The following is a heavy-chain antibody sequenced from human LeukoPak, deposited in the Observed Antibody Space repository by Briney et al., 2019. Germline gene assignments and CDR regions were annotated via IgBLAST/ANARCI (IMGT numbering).Heavy chain of an antibody. CDR2: IIPIFGTA. D-gene: IGHD4-11*01. CDR1: GGTFSSYA. CDR3: AREGGDVRTTYYYYGMDV. Sequence: SVKVSCKASGGTFSSYAISWVRQAPGQGLEWMGGIIPIFGTANYAQKFQGRVTITADKSTSTAHMELSSLRSEDTAVYYCAREGGDVRTTYYYYGMDVWGKGTTATVSS. J-gene: IGHJ6*04. V-gene: IGHV1-69*06.